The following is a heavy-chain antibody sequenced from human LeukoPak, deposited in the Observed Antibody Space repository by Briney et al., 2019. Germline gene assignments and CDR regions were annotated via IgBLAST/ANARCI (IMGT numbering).Heavy chain of an antibody. CDR2: MNPNSGNT. D-gene: IGHD2-15*01. V-gene: IGHV1-8*01. J-gene: IGHJ4*02. Sequence: ASVKVSCAASGYTFPTYHINWVRQAPGQGLEWMGWMNPNSGNTAYAQKFQGRLTTTRKTSISTAYMELSSLRSEDTAVYFCARDKCSGGSCYSLHWGQGTLVTVSS. CDR3: ARDKCSGGSCYSLH. CDR1: GYTFPTYH.